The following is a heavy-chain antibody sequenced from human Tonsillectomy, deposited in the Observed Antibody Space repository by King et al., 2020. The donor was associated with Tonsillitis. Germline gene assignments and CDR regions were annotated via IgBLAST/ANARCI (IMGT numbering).Heavy chain of an antibody. CDR1: GGSISRYY. CDR2: IYKSGTT. Sequence: VQLQESGPGLVKPSETLSLTCTVSGGSISRYYWSWIRQPPGKGLEWIGYIYKSGTTNSNPSLKSRVTMSVDTSKNQFSLQVSAVTDADTAVYYCARLQGGDYGDYFDYWGQGTLVTVSS. D-gene: IGHD4-17*01. J-gene: IGHJ4*02. V-gene: IGHV4-59*08. CDR3: ARLQGGDYGDYFDY.